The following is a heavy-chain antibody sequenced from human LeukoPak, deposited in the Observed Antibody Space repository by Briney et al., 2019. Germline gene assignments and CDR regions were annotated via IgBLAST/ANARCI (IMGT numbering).Heavy chain of an antibody. CDR2: ISGSGGST. CDR3: ARDRPNYYGANGHYYRRDGDY. V-gene: IGHV3-23*01. D-gene: IGHD3-22*01. J-gene: IGHJ4*02. Sequence: PGGSLRLSCAASGFTFSSYAMSWVRQAPGKGLEWVSAISGSGGSTYYADSVKGQFTISRDNSKNTVYLQMNSLRAEDTAVYYCARDRPNYYGANGHYYRRDGDYWGQGTLVTVSS. CDR1: GFTFSSYA.